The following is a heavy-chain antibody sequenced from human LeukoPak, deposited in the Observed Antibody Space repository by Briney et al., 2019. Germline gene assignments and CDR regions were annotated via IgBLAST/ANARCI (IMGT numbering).Heavy chain of an antibody. CDR3: ARDLRPRRYFDWLFRSGMDV. CDR1: GFIFSDYY. Sequence: GGSLRLSCAASGFIFSDYYMSWIRQAPGKGLEWVSYISRSDTTLYYADSVKGRFTVSGGDAKSSLYLKMNSLRAEDTAVYYCARDLRPRRYFDWLFRSGMDVWGQGTTVTVSS. CDR2: ISRSDTTL. J-gene: IGHJ6*02. D-gene: IGHD3-9*01. V-gene: IGHV3-11*01.